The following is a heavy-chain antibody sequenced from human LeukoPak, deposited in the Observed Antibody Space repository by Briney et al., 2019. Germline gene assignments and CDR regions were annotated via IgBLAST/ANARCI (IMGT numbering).Heavy chain of an antibody. CDR2: INPNSSGP. CDR3: ARDQYYGMDV. V-gene: IGHV1-2*02. Sequence: ASVKVSCKASGYTFTGYYIHWVRQAPGQGLEWMGWINPNSSGPNYAQKFQGRVTMTRDTSISTAYMELSRLRPDDTAVYYCARDQYYGMDVWGQGTTVTVSS. J-gene: IGHJ6*02. CDR1: GYTFTGYY.